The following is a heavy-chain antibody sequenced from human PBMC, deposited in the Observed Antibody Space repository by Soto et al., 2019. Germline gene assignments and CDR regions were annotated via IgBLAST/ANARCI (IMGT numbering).Heavy chain of an antibody. D-gene: IGHD3-3*01. J-gene: IGHJ4*02. Sequence: QVQLQESGPGLVRPSETLSLTCTVSGGSISSYYWNWVRQPPGKGPEWIGYNYNSGTTNCNPSLKSRVTISVDASKNQFSLILSSVTAADTAVYYCARTRLNLDFWSGYQYWGQGALVTVSS. V-gene: IGHV4-59*01. CDR3: ARTRLNLDFWSGYQY. CDR2: NYNSGTT. CDR1: GGSISSYY.